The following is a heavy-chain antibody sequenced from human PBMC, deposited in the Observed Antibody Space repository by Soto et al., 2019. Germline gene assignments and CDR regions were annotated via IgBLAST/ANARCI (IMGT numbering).Heavy chain of an antibody. CDR1: GGTFSSYA. CDR3: ARGGLNIAARQYYYYGMDV. D-gene: IGHD6-6*01. CDR2: IIPIFGTA. Sequence: QVQLVQSGAEVKKPGSSVKVSCKASGGTFSSYAISWVRQAPGHGLEWMGGIIPIFGTANYAQTFQGRVTITADESTSTAYRELSSLRSEDTAVYYCARGGLNIAARQYYYYGMDVWGQGTTVAVSS. V-gene: IGHV1-69*12. J-gene: IGHJ6*02.